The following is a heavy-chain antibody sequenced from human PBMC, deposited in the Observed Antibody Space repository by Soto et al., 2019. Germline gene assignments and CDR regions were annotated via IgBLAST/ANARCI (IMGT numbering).Heavy chain of an antibody. CDR2: IGGGSGST. V-gene: IGHV3-23*01. CDR1: GFTFTNNA. Sequence: EVQLLESGGGFVQPGGSLRLSFAASGFTFTNNALSWVRQAPGKGLEWVSTIGGGSGSTSYADSVKGRFSISRENSKNTLYLQMSSLRAEDTALYYCATRMYSTSWYYFVSWGQGTLVTVSS. J-gene: IGHJ4*02. D-gene: IGHD6-13*01. CDR3: ATRMYSTSWYYFVS.